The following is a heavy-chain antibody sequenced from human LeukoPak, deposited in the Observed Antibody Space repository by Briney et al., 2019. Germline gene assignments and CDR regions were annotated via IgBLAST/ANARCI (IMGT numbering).Heavy chain of an antibody. J-gene: IGHJ4*02. Sequence: PSETLSLTCTVSGDSISTSSTYYWGWIRQPPGKGPEWIGTIYYSGSTYYNPSLKSRVTISVDTSKNQFSLKLRSVTAADTAMYYCASLTRSLTIDYWGQGTLVTVSS. CDR1: GDSISTSSTYY. V-gene: IGHV4-39*01. CDR2: IYYSGST. D-gene: IGHD4-11*01. CDR3: ASLTRSLTIDY.